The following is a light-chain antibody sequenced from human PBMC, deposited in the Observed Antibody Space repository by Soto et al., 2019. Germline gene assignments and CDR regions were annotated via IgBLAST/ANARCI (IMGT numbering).Light chain of an antibody. Sequence: EIVLTQSPATLSLSAGERATLSCRASQSVSSYLAWYQQKPGQAPRLLIYDAPNRATGIPARFSGSGSGTDFTLTISSLEPEDFAVYFCQQRINWPLTFGGGTKVEIK. J-gene: IGKJ4*01. CDR1: QSVSSY. V-gene: IGKV3-11*01. CDR3: QQRINWPLT. CDR2: DAP.